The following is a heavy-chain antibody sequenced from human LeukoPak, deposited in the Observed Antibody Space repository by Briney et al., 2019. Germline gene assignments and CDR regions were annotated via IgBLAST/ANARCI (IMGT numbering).Heavy chain of an antibody. V-gene: IGHV1-2*06. J-gene: IGHJ4*02. CDR2: INPNSGGT. CDR1: GYTFTAYY. D-gene: IGHD1-26*01. Sequence: ASVKVSCKASGYTFTAYYMHWVRQAPGQGLEWVGRINPNSGGTNYAQKFQGRVTMTRDTSISTVYMELSRLRSDDAAVYYCARDRNSGSSYFDYWGQGTLVTVSS. CDR3: ARDRNSGSSYFDY.